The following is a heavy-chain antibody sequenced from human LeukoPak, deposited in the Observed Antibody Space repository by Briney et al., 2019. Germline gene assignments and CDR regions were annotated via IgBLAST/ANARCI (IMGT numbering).Heavy chain of an antibody. CDR2: IYYSGST. Sequence: SETLSLTCTVSGGSISSYYWSWIRQPPGKGLEWIGYIYYSGSTYYNPSLRSRVTISVDTSKKQFSLKLSSVTAADTAVYYCARSSEGRYYYDSSGFSYYYYYMDVWGKGTTVTISS. J-gene: IGHJ6*03. D-gene: IGHD3-22*01. CDR3: ARSSEGRYYYDSSGFSYYYYYMDV. CDR1: GGSISSYY. V-gene: IGHV4-59*01.